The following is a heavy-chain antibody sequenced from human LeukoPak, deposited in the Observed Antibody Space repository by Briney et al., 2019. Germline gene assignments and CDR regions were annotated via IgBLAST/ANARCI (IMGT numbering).Heavy chain of an antibody. CDR2: ISGSGGST. CDR1: GFTFSSYA. CDR3: AKDLDYYYYMDV. Sequence: GGSLRLSCAASGFTFSSYAMSWVRQAPGKGLEWVSAISGSGGSTYYADSVKGRFTISRDNAKNTLYLQLNSLRAEDTAVYYCAKDLDYYYYMDVWGKGTTVTVSS. J-gene: IGHJ6*03. V-gene: IGHV3-23*01.